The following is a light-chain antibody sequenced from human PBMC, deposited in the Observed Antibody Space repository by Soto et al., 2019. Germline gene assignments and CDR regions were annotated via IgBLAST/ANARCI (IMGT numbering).Light chain of an antibody. Sequence: DIVMTQSPDALAVSLGERATINCKSSQSVLYISNNKNYLAWYQQKPGQPPKLLLYLASTRESGVPDRFSGSGSGTDFTLTISSLQADDVAVYYCQQYYSAPRTFGQGTKVEIK. CDR3: QQYYSAPRT. CDR1: QSVLYISNNKNY. J-gene: IGKJ1*01. CDR2: LAS. V-gene: IGKV4-1*01.